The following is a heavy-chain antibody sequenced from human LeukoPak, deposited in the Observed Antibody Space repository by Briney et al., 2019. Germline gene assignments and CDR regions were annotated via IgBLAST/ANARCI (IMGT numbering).Heavy chain of an antibody. V-gene: IGHV3-7*01. J-gene: IGHJ4*02. D-gene: IGHD3-10*01. CDR2: IKQDGSEK. Sequence: QSGGSLRLSCAASGFTFSSYWMSWVRQAPGKGLEWVANIKQDGSEKYYVDSVKGRFTISRDNAKNSLYLQMNSLRAEDTAVYYCAKDREGISMVRGVIPHLDYWGQGTLVTVSS. CDR1: GFTFSSYW. CDR3: AKDREGISMVRGVIPHLDY.